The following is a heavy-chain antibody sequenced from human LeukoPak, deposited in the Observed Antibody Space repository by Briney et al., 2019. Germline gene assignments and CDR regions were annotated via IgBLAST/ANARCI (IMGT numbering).Heavy chain of an antibody. CDR3: ARAGITVSGVIIRDAFNI. V-gene: IGHV3-11*01. D-gene: IGHD3-3*01. CDR2: ITLSLSAI. CDR1: GFTFSDYY. Sequence: GGSLRLSCTASGFTFSDYYVIWIRQAPGKGLEWVSYITLSLSAISYADSVKGRSTVSPDNAKSSLYLHMNSLRAEDTAVYYCARAGITVSGVIIRDAFNIWGQGTVVTVSS. J-gene: IGHJ3*02.